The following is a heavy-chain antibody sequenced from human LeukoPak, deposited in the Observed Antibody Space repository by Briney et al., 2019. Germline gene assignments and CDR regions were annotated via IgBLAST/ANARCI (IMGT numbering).Heavy chain of an antibody. CDR1: GFIFSNYW. V-gene: IGHV3-7*03. CDR2: IKGDGSDK. D-gene: IGHD3-22*01. CDR3: TKDISSSGYYYSDY. Sequence: GGSLRLSCAASGFIFSNYWMSWVRQAPGKGPEWVADIKGDGSDKYYVGSVKGRFTISRDNAKNSLYLQMNSLRAEDTALYYCTKDISSSGYYYSDYWGQGTLVTVSS. J-gene: IGHJ4*02.